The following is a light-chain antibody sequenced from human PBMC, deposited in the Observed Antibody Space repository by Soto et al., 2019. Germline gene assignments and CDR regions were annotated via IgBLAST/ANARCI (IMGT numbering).Light chain of an antibody. CDR1: QSVTTS. V-gene: IGKV1-39*01. CDR2: AAS. CDR3: QQYSRSLT. Sequence: EIEMTQSPSSLSVSVGDRVTITCRSSQSVTTSLNWYQQTSGKPPKLLIYAASSLQSGVPSRFSGSGSGTDFTLTIRRLAPEDFAVDYCQQYSRSLTFGGGTKVDIK. J-gene: IGKJ4*01.